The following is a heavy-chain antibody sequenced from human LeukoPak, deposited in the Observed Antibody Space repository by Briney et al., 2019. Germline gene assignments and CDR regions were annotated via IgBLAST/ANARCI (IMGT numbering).Heavy chain of an antibody. Sequence: SETLSLTCTVSGGSISSYYWSWIRQPPGKGLEWIGYIYHSGSTNYNPSLKGRVTISVDTSKNQFSLKLSSVTAADTAVYYCATSYSSSSADFDYWGQGTLVTVSS. V-gene: IGHV4-59*01. CDR2: IYHSGST. J-gene: IGHJ4*02. CDR3: ATSYSSSSADFDY. D-gene: IGHD6-6*01. CDR1: GGSISSYY.